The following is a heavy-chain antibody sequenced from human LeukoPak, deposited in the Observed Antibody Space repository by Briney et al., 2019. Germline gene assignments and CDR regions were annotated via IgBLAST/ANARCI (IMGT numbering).Heavy chain of an antibody. D-gene: IGHD3-22*01. J-gene: IGHJ4*02. CDR3: ARDQGPYYYDSSGYCFDY. CDR1: GGTLSSYA. Sequence: SVQVSRKGSGGTLSSYAISWVRQAPGQELEWMGRIIPIRGIANYAQKVQGRVTITADKATSTAYMQLSSLRSEDTAVYYCARDQGPYYYDSSGYCFDYWGQGTLVTVSS. V-gene: IGHV1-69*10. CDR2: IIPIRGIA.